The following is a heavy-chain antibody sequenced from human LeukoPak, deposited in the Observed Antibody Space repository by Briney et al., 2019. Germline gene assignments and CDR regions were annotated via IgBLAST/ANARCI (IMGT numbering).Heavy chain of an antibody. CDR1: GFTFSSYE. V-gene: IGHV4-59*12. Sequence: GSLRLSCAASGFTFSSYEMNWVRQPPGKGLEWIGSIYYSGGTYYNPSLKSRVTISVDTSKNQFSLKLSSVTAADTAVYYCARVGGITMIVVLIGDAFDIWGQGTMVTVSS. CDR3: ARVGGITMIVVLIGDAFDI. CDR2: IYYSGGT. J-gene: IGHJ3*02. D-gene: IGHD3-22*01.